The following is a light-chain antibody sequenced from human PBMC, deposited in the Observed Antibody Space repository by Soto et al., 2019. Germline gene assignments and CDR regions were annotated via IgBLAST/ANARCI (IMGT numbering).Light chain of an antibody. J-gene: IGLJ2*01. CDR1: SSNIGAGYD. CDR2: GNS. CDR3: QSYDSRLSGWV. Sequence: QSVLTQPPSVSGAPGQRVTISCTGSSSNIGAGYDVHWYQQVPGTAPKLLMYGNSNRPSGVPDRFSGSKSGTSASLAITGLQAEDEADYYCQSYDSRLSGWVFGGGTQLTVL. V-gene: IGLV1-40*01.